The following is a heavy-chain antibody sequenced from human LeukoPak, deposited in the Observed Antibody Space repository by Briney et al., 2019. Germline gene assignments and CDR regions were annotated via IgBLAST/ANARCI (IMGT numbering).Heavy chain of an antibody. CDR1: GGSISSYY. CDR3: ARERGSGWYGIEHYFDY. Sequence: SETLSLTCTVSGGSISSYYWSWIRQPAGKGLEWIVRIYTSGSTNYNPSLKSRVTMSVDTSKKQFFLKLTSVKAAATAGYYCARERGSGWYGIEHYFDYRGQRTLVTVSS. CDR2: IYTSGST. D-gene: IGHD6-19*01. J-gene: IGHJ4*02. V-gene: IGHV4-4*07.